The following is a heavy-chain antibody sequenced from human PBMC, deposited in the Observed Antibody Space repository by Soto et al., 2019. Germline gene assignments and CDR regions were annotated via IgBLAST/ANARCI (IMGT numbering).Heavy chain of an antibody. CDR2: ISAYNGNT. Sequence: ASVKVSCKASGSTFPSYGISWVRQAPGQGLEWMGRISAYNGNTNYAQKLKGRVTMTTDTSTSTAYMELRSLRSDDTAVYYCARDRGVAVAGTVGLTYFDDWGQGTMVTVSS. CDR1: GSTFPSYG. CDR3: ARDRGVAVAGTVGLTYFDD. D-gene: IGHD6-19*01. J-gene: IGHJ4*02. V-gene: IGHV1-18*04.